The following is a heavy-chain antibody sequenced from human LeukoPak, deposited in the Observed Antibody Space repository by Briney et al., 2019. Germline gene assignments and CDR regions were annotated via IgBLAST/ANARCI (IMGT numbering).Heavy chain of an antibody. D-gene: IGHD3-22*01. CDR1: GFTFSSYE. J-gene: IGHJ4*02. V-gene: IGHV3-48*03. Sequence: PGGSLRLSCAASGFTFSSYEMNWVRQAPGKGLEWVSYISSSGSTIYYADSVKGRFTISRDNAKSSLYLQMNSLRAEDTAVYYCARWCRSRLIVVKPSYYFDYGGQGTLVTVSS. CDR2: ISSSGSTI. CDR3: ARWCRSRLIVVKPSYYFDY.